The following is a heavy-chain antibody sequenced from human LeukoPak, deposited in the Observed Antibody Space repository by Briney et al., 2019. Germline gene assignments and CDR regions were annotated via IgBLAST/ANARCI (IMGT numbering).Heavy chain of an antibody. Sequence: ASVKVSCKASGYTFTSYGISWVRQAPGQGLEWMGWISAYNGNTNYAQKLQGRVTMTTDTSTSTAYMELRSLRSDDTAVYYCARVVPAAIVIPIDYWGQGTLVTVSS. V-gene: IGHV1-18*01. CDR2: ISAYNGNT. J-gene: IGHJ4*02. CDR1: GYTFTSYG. D-gene: IGHD2-2*01. CDR3: ARVVPAAIVIPIDY.